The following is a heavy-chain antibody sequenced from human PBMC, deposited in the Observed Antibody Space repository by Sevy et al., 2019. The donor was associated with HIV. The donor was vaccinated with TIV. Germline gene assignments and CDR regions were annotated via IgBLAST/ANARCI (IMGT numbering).Heavy chain of an antibody. D-gene: IGHD3-22*01. CDR1: GGSISSGDYY. Sequence: SETLSLTCTVSGGSISSGDYYWSWIRQPPGKGLEWIGYIYDSGSTYYNPSLKSRVTISVDTSKNQFSLKLSSVTAADTAVYYCARAGYYDSSGYYAGAFDIWGQGTMVTVSS. J-gene: IGHJ3*02. CDR3: ARAGYYDSSGYYAGAFDI. CDR2: IYDSGST. V-gene: IGHV4-30-4*01.